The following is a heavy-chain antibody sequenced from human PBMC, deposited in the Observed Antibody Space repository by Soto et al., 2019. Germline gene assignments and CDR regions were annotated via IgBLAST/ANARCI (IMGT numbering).Heavy chain of an antibody. D-gene: IGHD2-15*01. CDR1: GFTFSSYA. V-gene: IGHV3-23*01. J-gene: IGHJ6*03. Sequence: EVQLLESGGGLVQPGGSLRLSCAASGFTFSSYAMSWVRQAPGKGLEWVSAISGSGGSTYYADSVKGRFTISRDNSNNTLYLHMNRLRAAGMAVYYCAKTLGYCSGGRCSPAIYYYYYLYVWGKGNTVTLSS. CDR2: ISGSGGST. CDR3: AKTLGYCSGGRCSPAIYYYYYLYV.